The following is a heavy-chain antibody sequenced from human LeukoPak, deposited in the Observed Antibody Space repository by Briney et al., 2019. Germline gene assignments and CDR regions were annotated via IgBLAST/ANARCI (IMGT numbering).Heavy chain of an antibody. V-gene: IGHV1-8*01. D-gene: IGHD2-15*01. CDR1: GYTFTSYD. Sequence: GASVKVSCKASGYTFTSYDINWVRQATGQGLEWMGWMNPNRGNTGYAQKFQGRVTMTRNTSISTAYMELSSLRSDDTAVYYCARGGAGEGYCSSSSCYGHDYWGQGTLVTVSS. CDR2: MNPNRGNT. CDR3: ARGGAGEGYCSSSSCYGHDY. J-gene: IGHJ4*02.